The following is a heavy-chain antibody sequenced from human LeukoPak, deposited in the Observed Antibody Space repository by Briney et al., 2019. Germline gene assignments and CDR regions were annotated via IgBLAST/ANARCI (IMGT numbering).Heavy chain of an antibody. Sequence: AGGSLRLSCAASGFTFSSYSMNWVRQAPGKGLEWVSYISSSSSTIYYADSVKGRFTISRDNAKNSLCLQMNSLRAEDTAVYYCARPIRFLEWLFPVDVWGKGTTVTVSS. CDR1: GFTFSSYS. CDR3: ARPIRFLEWLFPVDV. V-gene: IGHV3-48*01. CDR2: ISSSSSTI. D-gene: IGHD3-3*01. J-gene: IGHJ6*04.